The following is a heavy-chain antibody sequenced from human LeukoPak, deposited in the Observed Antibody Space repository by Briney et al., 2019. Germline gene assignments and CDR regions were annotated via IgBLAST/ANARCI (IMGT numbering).Heavy chain of an antibody. D-gene: IGHD2-2*01. J-gene: IGHJ4*02. CDR2: IYPGDSDT. CDR3: AIAGDSSTNCYRCFNY. V-gene: IGHV5-51*01. Sequence: GESLKISCKGSGYRFTNYWIGWVRQMPGKGLEWMGIIYPGDSDTRYSPSFQGQVTISADKSIGTAYLQWSSLKASDTAMYYCAIAGDSSTNCYRCFNYWGQGTLVTVSS. CDR1: GYRFTNYW.